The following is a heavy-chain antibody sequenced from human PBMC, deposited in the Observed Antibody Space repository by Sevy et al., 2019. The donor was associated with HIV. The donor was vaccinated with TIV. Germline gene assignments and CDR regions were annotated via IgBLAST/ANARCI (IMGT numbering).Heavy chain of an antibody. D-gene: IGHD2-2*01. Sequence: GGSLRLSCAASGFTFSNYWMSWVRQAPGKGLEWVAHIKRDGSEKYYVDSVKGRFSISRDNPKNSLYLQMNSLRAEDTAVYYGARDCSSTTCLWGLDVWGQGTTVTVSS. J-gene: IGHJ6*02. V-gene: IGHV3-7*03. CDR2: IKRDGSEK. CDR3: ARDCSSTTCLWGLDV. CDR1: GFTFSNYW.